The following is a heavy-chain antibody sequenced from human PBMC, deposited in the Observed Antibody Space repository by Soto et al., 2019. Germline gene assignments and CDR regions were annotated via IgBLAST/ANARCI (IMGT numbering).Heavy chain of an antibody. CDR3: ATGILWFGNAFDI. J-gene: IGHJ3*02. CDR1: GYTLTDLS. Sequence: ASVKVSCKVSGYTLTDLSMHWVRQAPGKGLEWMGSFDPEDGETISGQKFQGRVTMTEDTSADTTYMELSSLRSEDTAVYYCATGILWFGNAFDIWGQGTMVTVSS. CDR2: FDPEDGET. V-gene: IGHV1-24*01. D-gene: IGHD3-10*01.